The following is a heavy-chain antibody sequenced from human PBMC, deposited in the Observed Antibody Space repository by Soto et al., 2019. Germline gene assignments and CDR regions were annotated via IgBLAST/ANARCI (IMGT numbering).Heavy chain of an antibody. D-gene: IGHD6-6*01. Sequence: SVKVSCKASGGTFSSYAISWVRQAPGQGLEWMGGIIPIFGTANYAQKFQGRVTITADESTSTAYMELSSLRSEDTDVYYCARGDSSSSSRYPDAYYYYYYGMDVWGQGTTVTVSS. CDR2: IIPIFGTA. J-gene: IGHJ6*02. CDR3: ARGDSSSSSRYPDAYYYYYYGMDV. CDR1: GGTFSSYA. V-gene: IGHV1-69*13.